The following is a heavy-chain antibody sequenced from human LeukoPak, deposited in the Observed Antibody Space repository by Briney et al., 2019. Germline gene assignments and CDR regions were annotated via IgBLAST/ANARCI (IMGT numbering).Heavy chain of an antibody. CDR3: TRVKYYYDSSGYYPFDY. J-gene: IGHJ4*02. V-gene: IGHV3-49*04. CDR1: GFTFGDYA. D-gene: IGHD3-22*01. Sequence: GGSLRLSCTGSGFTFGDYAMSWVRQAPGKGLEWVGFIRSKVNGGTTEYAASVKGRFTISRDDSKSIAYLQMNSLKTEDTAVYYCTRVKYYYDSSGYYPFDYWGQGTLVTVSS. CDR2: IRSKVNGGTT.